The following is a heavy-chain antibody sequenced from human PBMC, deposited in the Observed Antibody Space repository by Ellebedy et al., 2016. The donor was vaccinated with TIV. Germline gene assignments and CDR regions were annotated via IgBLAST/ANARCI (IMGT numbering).Heavy chain of an antibody. CDR2: IKQDGSEK. J-gene: IGHJ4*02. CDR1: GFTFSNYW. V-gene: IGHV3-7*01. CDR3: ARRMND. Sequence: GESLKISCTASGFTFSNYWMTWVRQAPGKGLEWVANIKQDGSEKYYVDSVKGRFSISRDNAKNSLYVQMNSLRAEDTAVYYCARRMNDWGQGTLVTVSS.